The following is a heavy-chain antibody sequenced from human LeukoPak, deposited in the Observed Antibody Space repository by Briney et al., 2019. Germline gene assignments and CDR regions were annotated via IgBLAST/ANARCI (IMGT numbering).Heavy chain of an antibody. CDR3: ARDDYDFWSGHYWFDP. Sequence: GGSLRLSCAASGFTLRSYTMNWIRQAPGKGPQWISHISGDGTTIYYADSVKGRFTISRDNAKKSLYLEMNSLRAEDTAVYYCARDDYDFWSGHYWFDPWGQGTLVTVSS. CDR1: GFTLRSYT. V-gene: IGHV3-48*04. D-gene: IGHD3-3*01. J-gene: IGHJ5*02. CDR2: ISGDGTTI.